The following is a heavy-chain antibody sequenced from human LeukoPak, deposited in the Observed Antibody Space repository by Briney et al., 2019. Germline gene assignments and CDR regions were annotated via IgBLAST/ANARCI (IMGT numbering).Heavy chain of an antibody. CDR2: INHSGST. D-gene: IGHD1-26*01. Sequence: SETLSLTCAVYGGSFSGYYWSWIRQPPGKGLEWIGEINHSGSTNYNPSLESRVTISVDTSKNQFSLKLSSVTAADTAVYYCARGRGGATPHWGQGTLVTVSS. J-gene: IGHJ4*02. V-gene: IGHV4-34*01. CDR1: GGSFSGYY. CDR3: ARGRGGATPH.